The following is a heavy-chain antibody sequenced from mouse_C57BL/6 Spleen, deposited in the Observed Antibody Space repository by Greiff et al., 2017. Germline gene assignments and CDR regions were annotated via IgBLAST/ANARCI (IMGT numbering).Heavy chain of an antibody. CDR2: ISDGGSYT. V-gene: IGHV5-4*01. J-gene: IGHJ4*01. CDR3: ARDSVTTRAMDY. Sequence: EVMLVESGGGLVKPGGSLKLSCAASGFTFSSYAMSWVRQTPEKRLEWVATISDGGSYTYYPDNVKGRFTISRDNAKNNLYLQMSHLKSEDTAMYYCARDSVTTRAMDYWGQGTSVTVSS. D-gene: IGHD2-2*01. CDR1: GFTFSSYA.